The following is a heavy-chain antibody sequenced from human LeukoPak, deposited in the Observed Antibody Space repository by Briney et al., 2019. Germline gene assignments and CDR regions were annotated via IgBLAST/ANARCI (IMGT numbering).Heavy chain of an antibody. CDR3: ARAAFRYDGSGYSYFDY. CDR2: INPSGGST. CDR1: GYSFTNYY. D-gene: IGHD3-22*01. J-gene: IGHJ4*02. V-gene: IGHV1-46*01. Sequence: ASVKVSCKASGYSFTNYYMYWVRQAPGQGLEWMGIINPSGGSTTYAQKFQGRVAMTRDMSTSTVYMELRSLRYEDTAVYYCARAAFRYDGSGYSYFDYWGQGTLVTVSS.